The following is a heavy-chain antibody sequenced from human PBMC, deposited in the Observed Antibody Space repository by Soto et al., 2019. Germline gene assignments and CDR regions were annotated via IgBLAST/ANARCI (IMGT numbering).Heavy chain of an antibody. CDR3: ARWAGQVRDYGGPFDY. CDR1: GERFTTYG. V-gene: IGHV1-18*04. Sequence: QVQLVQSGAEVKNPGASVTVSCKASGERFTTYGISWVRQAPGQGLEWMGWISTYNTNTNYAPKFQGRLLLTTDTSTTTAQMDLRSLRPDDTAVYYCARWAGQVRDYGGPFDYWGQGTLVTVSS. CDR2: ISTYNTNT. D-gene: IGHD4-17*01. J-gene: IGHJ4*02.